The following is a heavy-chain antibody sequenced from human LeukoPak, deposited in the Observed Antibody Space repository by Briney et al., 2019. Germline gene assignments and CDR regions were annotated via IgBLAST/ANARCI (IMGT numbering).Heavy chain of an antibody. V-gene: IGHV4-59*01. Sequence: SETLSLTCTVSGGSISSYYWSWIRQPPGKGLEWIGYIYYSGSTNYNPSLKSRVTISVDTSKNQFSLKLSSVTAADTAVYYCARVRDDFWSGPSAYFDYWGQGTLATVSS. CDR2: IYYSGST. CDR1: GGSISSYY. J-gene: IGHJ4*02. CDR3: ARVRDDFWSGPSAYFDY. D-gene: IGHD3-3*01.